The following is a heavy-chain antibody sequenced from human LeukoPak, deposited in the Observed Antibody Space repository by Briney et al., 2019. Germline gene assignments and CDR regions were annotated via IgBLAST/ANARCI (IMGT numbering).Heavy chain of an antibody. CDR2: FRGSDGST. V-gene: IGHV3-23*01. Sequence: GGSLRLSCAASGFTFSSYSMSWVRQAPGKGLEWVSIFRGSDGSTYYADSVKGRFTISRDISNNTLYLQMNSLRAEDTAVYYCAKLYYLSPSLSVELTYFDYWGQGTLVTVSS. J-gene: IGHJ4*02. CDR1: GFTFSSYS. CDR3: AKLYYLSPSLSVELTYFDY. D-gene: IGHD2-2*01.